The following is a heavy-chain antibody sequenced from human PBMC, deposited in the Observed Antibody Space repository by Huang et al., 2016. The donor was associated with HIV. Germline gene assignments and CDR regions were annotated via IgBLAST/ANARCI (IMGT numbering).Heavy chain of an antibody. CDR2: SSGGGGNT. V-gene: IGHV3-23*01. Sequence: EMQLLESGGGLVQPGGSLRLSCAASAFPFRSYAMAGVRLAPGKGLEWVACSSGGGGNTHYADALKGRFTIARDNSKNTLYLQMNGLRAEDTAVYYCAKVASGYDFSARGSDWFDPWGQGTLVSVSS. D-gene: IGHD5-12*01. CDR1: AFPFRSYA. J-gene: IGHJ5*02. CDR3: AKVASGYDFSARGSDWFDP.